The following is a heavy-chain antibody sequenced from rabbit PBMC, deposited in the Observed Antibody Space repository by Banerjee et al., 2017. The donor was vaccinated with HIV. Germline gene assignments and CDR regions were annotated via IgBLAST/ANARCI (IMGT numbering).Heavy chain of an antibody. CDR1: GFSFSSSHY. CDR2: IYASSSGTT. CDR3: ARIRYPTGTYGMDL. J-gene: IGHJ6*01. V-gene: IGHV1S40*01. Sequence: QSLEESGGDLVKPGASLTLTCTASGFSFSSSHYMCWVRQAPGKGLEWIACIYASSSGTTYYASWAKGRFTISKTSSTTVTLQMTSLTAADTATYFCARIRYPTGTYGMDLWGPGTLVTVS. D-gene: IGHD7-1*01.